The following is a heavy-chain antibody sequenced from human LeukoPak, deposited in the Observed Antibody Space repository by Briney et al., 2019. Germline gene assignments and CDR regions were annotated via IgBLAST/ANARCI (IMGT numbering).Heavy chain of an antibody. CDR1: GGSISSSSYY. J-gene: IGHJ3*02. CDR3: ARPDSGSHPYDAFDI. CDR2: MYYSGST. Sequence: SETLSLTCNVSGGSISSSSYYWGWIRQPPGKGLEWIGSMYYSGSTYYNPSLKSRVTISVDTSKNQFSLKLSSVTAADTAVYYCARPDSGSHPYDAFDIWGQGTMVTVSS. V-gene: IGHV4-39*01. D-gene: IGHD1-26*01.